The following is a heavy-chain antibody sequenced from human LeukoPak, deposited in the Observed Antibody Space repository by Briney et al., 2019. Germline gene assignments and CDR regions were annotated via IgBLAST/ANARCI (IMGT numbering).Heavy chain of an antibody. J-gene: IGHJ4*02. CDR1: GFTFSGLV. CDR2: IRDKAHSYET. V-gene: IGHV3-73*01. D-gene: IGHD4-11*01. CDR3: TTDDTDYTFMDY. Sequence: GGPLKLSCAASGFTFSGLVMHWVRQTSGKGPEGVGRIRDKAHSYETTYAASVKGRFSISRDDSKSTAYLQMNSLKTEDTAVYYCTTDDTDYTFMDYWGQGTLVTVSS.